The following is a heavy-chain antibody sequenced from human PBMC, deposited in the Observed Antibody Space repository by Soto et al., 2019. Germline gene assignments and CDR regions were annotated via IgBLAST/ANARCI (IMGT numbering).Heavy chain of an antibody. D-gene: IGHD2-21*02. J-gene: IGHJ5*02. V-gene: IGHV4-30-4*08. CDR1: GASISSGDYY. CDR2: IYYSGST. CDR3: ARAMVVTQNWFDP. Sequence: PSETLSLTCSVSGASISSGDYYWSWIRQHPGKGLEWIGYIYYSGSTYYNPSLKSRVTISVDTSKNQFSLKLSSVTAADTAVYYCARAMVVTQNWFDPWGQGTLVTVSS.